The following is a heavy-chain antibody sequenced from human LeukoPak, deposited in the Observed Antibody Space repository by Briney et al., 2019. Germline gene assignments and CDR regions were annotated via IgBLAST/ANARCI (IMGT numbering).Heavy chain of an antibody. CDR1: GFTFSSYG. J-gene: IGHJ5*02. V-gene: IGHV3-33*01. Sequence: GRSLRLSCAASGFTFSSYGMHWVRQAPGKGLEWVAVIWYDGSNKYYADSVKGRFTISRGNSKNTLYLQMNSLRAEDTAVYYCARDDSSSSYNWFDPWGQGTLVTVSS. CDR3: ARDDSSSSYNWFDP. D-gene: IGHD6-6*01. CDR2: IWYDGSNK.